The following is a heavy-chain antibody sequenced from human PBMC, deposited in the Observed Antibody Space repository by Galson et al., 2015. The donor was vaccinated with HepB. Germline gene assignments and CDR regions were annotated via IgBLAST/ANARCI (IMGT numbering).Heavy chain of an antibody. D-gene: IGHD2-15*01. J-gene: IGHJ2*01. Sequence: SLRLSCAASGFNFRSHGIHWVRQAPGRGLEWVACIWHDGSNQHYADSVKGRFTISRDNSIDTMYLQMNSLRVEDTAVYYCARETVVLNWNFDLWGRGTLATAPS. CDR2: IWHDGSNQ. V-gene: IGHV3-33*01. CDR3: ARETVVLNWNFDL. CDR1: GFNFRSHG.